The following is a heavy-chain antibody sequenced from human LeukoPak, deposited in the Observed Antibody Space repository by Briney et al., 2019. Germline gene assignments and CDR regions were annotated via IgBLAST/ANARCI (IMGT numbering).Heavy chain of an antibody. Sequence: GGSLRLSCAASGFTFSSYAMTWVRQAPGKGLXXXXXXXGSGGSTYYADSVKGRFTISRDNSKNTLYVQMNSLRAEDTAVYYCAKSDYYDSSGYYYGSDYWGQGTLVTVSS. J-gene: IGHJ4*02. CDR1: GFTFSSYA. CDR2: XXGSGGST. D-gene: IGHD3-22*01. V-gene: IGHV3-23*01. CDR3: AKSDYYDSSGYYYGSDY.